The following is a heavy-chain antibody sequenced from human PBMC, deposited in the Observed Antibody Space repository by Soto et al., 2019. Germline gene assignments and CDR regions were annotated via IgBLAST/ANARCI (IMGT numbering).Heavy chain of an antibody. D-gene: IGHD3-10*01. V-gene: IGHV3-9*01. CDR3: AKELWGDKRGSFAY. CDR2: ISWNSGTI. Sequence: EVQLVESGGGLVQPGRSLRLSCAASGFTFDDYAMHWVRQAPGKGLEWVSGISWNSGTIGYADSVKGRFTISRDNAKNARYLQMNCLRAEDTALYYCAKELWGDKRGSFAYTGHGALVTVSS. CDR1: GFTFDDYA. J-gene: IGHJ4*01.